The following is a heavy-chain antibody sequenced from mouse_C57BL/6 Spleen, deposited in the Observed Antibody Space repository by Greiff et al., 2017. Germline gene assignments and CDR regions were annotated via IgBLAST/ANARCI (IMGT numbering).Heavy chain of an antibody. CDR1: GYTFTSYW. V-gene: IGHV1-52*01. CDR3: ARLVDWYFDV. CDR2: IDPSDSET. D-gene: IGHD1-1*01. Sequence: QVQLKQPGAELVRPGSSVKLSCKASGYTFTSYWMHWVKQRPIQGLEWIGNIDPSDSETHYNQKFKDKATLTVDKSSSTAYMQLSSLTSEDSAVYYCARLVDWYFDVWGTGTTVTVSS. J-gene: IGHJ1*03.